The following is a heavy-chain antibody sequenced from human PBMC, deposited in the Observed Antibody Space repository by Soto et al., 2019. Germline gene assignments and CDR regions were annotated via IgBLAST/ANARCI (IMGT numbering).Heavy chain of an antibody. CDR1: GFTVSSNY. J-gene: IGHJ6*03. Sequence: PGGSLRLSRAASGFTVSSNYMSWVRQAPGKGLEWVSVIYSGGSTYYADSVKGRFTISRHNSKNTLYLQMNSLRAEDTAVYYCARDFANYGDYVYYMDVWGKGTTVTVSS. D-gene: IGHD4-17*01. CDR2: IYSGGST. V-gene: IGHV3-53*04. CDR3: ARDFANYGDYVYYMDV.